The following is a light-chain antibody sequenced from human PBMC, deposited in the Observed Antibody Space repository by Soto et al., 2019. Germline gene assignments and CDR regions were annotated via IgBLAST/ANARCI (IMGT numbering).Light chain of an antibody. CDR3: QEYGSSPWT. CDR1: QTIRSNY. Sequence: ETVLTQSPGTLSLSPGERATLSCRASQTIRSNYLAWYRQTPGQAPRLRIYGASNRATGIADRFSGSGSGTDFTLIISRLETEDFALYYSQEYGSSPWTFGQGTQVEIK. CDR2: GAS. J-gene: IGKJ1*01. V-gene: IGKV3-20*01.